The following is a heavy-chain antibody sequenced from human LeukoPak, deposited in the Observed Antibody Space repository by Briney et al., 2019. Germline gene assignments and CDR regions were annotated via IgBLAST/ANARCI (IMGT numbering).Heavy chain of an antibody. J-gene: IGHJ4*02. CDR3: AWLPSY. D-gene: IGHD5-12*01. Sequence: IPSETLSLTCTVSGYSISSGYYWGWIRQPPGKGLEWIGRIYTSGSTNYSPSLKSRVTISVDTSKSQLSLKLSSVTAADTAVYYCAWLPSYWGQGTQVTVSS. V-gene: IGHV4-38-2*02. CDR1: GYSISSGYY. CDR2: IYTSGST.